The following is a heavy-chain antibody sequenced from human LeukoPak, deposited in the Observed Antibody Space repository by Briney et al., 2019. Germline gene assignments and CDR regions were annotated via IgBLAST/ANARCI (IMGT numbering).Heavy chain of an antibody. CDR2: IYHSGST. CDR3: ARDQSVVVPAAMGHYYYYMDV. D-gene: IGHD2-2*01. CDR1: GYSISSGYY. V-gene: IGHV4-38-2*02. J-gene: IGHJ6*03. Sequence: SETLSLTCAVSGYSISSGYYWGWIRQPPGKGLEWIGSIYHSGSTYYNPSLKSRVTMSVDTSKNQFSLKLSSVTAADTAVYYCARDQSVVVPAAMGHYYYYMDVWGKGTTVTVSS.